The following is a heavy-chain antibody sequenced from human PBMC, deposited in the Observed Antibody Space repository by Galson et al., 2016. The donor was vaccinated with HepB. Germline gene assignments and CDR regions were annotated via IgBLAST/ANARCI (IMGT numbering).Heavy chain of an antibody. J-gene: IGHJ4*02. CDR1: GFTFSNYG. CDR3: AKDRPYQLLLYDLDY. V-gene: IGHV3-30*18. Sequence: RLSCAASGFTFSNYGMHWVRQAPGKGLEWVAVISYDGNKKNYADSVKGRFTISRDNSKNTLYLQMNSLRGEDTAVYYCAKDRPYQLLLYDLDYWGLGSLVTVSS. CDR2: ISYDGNKK. D-gene: IGHD2-2*01.